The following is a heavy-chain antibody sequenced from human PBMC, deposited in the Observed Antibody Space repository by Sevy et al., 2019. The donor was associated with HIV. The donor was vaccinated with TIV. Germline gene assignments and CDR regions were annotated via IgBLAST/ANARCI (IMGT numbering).Heavy chain of an antibody. CDR3: ARLGATRFYFDY. CDR2: IYYSGST. Sequence: SETLSLTCAVSGGSISSSSHYWVWIRQPPGKGLEWIGNIYYSGSTYYNPSLKGRVTISVDTSKNGVSLKLTSVTAADTAVYYCARLGATRFYFDYWGQGTPVTVSS. CDR1: GGSISSSSHY. V-gene: IGHV4-39*01. D-gene: IGHD3-10*01. J-gene: IGHJ4*02.